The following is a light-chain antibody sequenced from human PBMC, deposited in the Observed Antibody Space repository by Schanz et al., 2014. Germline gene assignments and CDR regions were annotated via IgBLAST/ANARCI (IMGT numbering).Light chain of an antibody. CDR1: SGSVSTTYY. Sequence: QTVVTQEPSVSVSPGGTVTLTCGLRSGSVSTTYYPSWYQLTPGQAPRTLIYNTDTRSSGVPDRFSGSILGNKAALTIAGAQADDESDYYCVLYMGSASSYVFGTGTKLTVL. J-gene: IGLJ1*01. CDR3: VLYMGSASSYV. V-gene: IGLV8-61*01. CDR2: NTD.